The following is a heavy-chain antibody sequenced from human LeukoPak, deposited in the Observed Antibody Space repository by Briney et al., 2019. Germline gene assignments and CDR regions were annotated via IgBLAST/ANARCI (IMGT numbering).Heavy chain of an antibody. CDR1: GGTFSSYA. Sequence: ASVKVSCKASGGTFSSYAISWVRQAPGQGLEWMGGIIPIFGTANYAQKFQGRVTITADESTSTAYMELSSLRSEDTAVYYCASGVGYGSGSDYYYYYGMDVWAKGPRSPSPQ. J-gene: IGHJ6*04. D-gene: IGHD3-10*01. V-gene: IGHV1-69*13. CDR3: ASGVGYGSGSDYYYYYGMDV. CDR2: IIPIFGTA.